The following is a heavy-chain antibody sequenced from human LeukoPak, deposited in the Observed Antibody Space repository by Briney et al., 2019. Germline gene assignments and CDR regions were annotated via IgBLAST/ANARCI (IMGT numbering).Heavy chain of an antibody. D-gene: IGHD2-15*01. J-gene: IGHJ4*02. CDR1: GFTFSSYE. CDR3: LRSGGGRASN. CDR2: ISGSGGNT. Sequence: PGGSLRLSCAASGFTFSSYEMNWVRQAPGQGLEWVSAISGSGGNTYYAHSVKGRFTISRDNSKNTLYLQMSSLRAEDTAVYFCLRSGGGRASNWGQGTLVTVSS. V-gene: IGHV3-23*01.